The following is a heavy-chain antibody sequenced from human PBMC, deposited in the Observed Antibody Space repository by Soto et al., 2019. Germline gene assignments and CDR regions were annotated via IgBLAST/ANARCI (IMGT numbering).Heavy chain of an antibody. J-gene: IGHJ4*02. CDR3: ARDISYGSETAYGL. CDR2: IGANSRDT. D-gene: IGHD3-10*01. CDR1: GYIFTTFG. Sequence: QVQLVQSGPEVKKPGASVKVSCKASGYIFTTFGISWVRQAPGQGLEWMGWIGANSRDTNYAQSLQGRVTMTTDRATNTAYLELRSLQSDDTAIYFCARDISYGSETAYGLWGQGTLVTVSS. V-gene: IGHV1-18*01.